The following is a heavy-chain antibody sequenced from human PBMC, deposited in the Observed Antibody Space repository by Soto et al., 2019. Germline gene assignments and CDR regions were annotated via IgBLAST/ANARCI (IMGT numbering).Heavy chain of an antibody. CDR3: ARAAAGPPFDY. D-gene: IGHD6-13*01. CDR1: GGSFSGYY. Sequence: SETLSLTCAVYGGSFSGYYWSWIRQPPGKGLEWIGEINHSGSTNYNPSLKSRVTISVDTSKNQFSLKLSSVTAADTAVYYCARAAAGPPFDYWGQGTLVTVSS. J-gene: IGHJ4*02. V-gene: IGHV4-34*01. CDR2: INHSGST.